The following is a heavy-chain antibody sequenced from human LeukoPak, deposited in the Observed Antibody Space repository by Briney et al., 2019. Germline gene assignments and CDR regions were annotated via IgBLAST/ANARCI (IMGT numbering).Heavy chain of an antibody. CDR1: GFTFSGYW. Sequence: SGGSLRLSCAASGFTFSGYWMNWVRQAPGKGLEWVANINQDGTKRNYLDSVRGRFTISRDNAENSVYLQMNRLRAEDTVVYYCARDGDYDYIWGSYRFEDWGQGILVTVSS. CDR3: ARDGDYDYIWGSYRFED. V-gene: IGHV3-7*03. J-gene: IGHJ4*02. D-gene: IGHD3-16*02. CDR2: INQDGTKR.